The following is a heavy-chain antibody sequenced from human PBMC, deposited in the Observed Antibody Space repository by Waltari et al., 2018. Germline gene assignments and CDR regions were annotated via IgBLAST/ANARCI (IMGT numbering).Heavy chain of an antibody. CDR1: GGSITTRSYH. V-gene: IGHV4-39*07. CDR2: IHISGST. D-gene: IGHD4-17*01. Sequence: QPQLQESGPGLEKPSETLSLTCTVSGGSITTRSYHWAWIRQTPGKGLEWIGSIHISGSTHSHPSLRSRVTMSVDTSNNQFSLKLTSVTAADTAVDYCARQPPTTVPTPRSPFDTWGQGTMVSVSS. J-gene: IGHJ3*02. CDR3: ARQPPTTVPTPRSPFDT.